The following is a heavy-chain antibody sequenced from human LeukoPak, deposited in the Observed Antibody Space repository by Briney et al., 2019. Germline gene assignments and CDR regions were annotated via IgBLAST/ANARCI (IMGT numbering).Heavy chain of an antibody. CDR1: DGSICSGGYS. Sequence: PSQTLSLTCAVSDGSICSGGYSWGWIRQPPGKGLEWIGYIYHSGSTYYNPSLKSRLTISLDRSNNQFSLKLNSVTDADTAVYYCARDIVGPPYYFDFWGQGTLVTVSS. CDR3: ARDIVGPPYYFDF. J-gene: IGHJ4*02. CDR2: IYHSGST. V-gene: IGHV4-30-2*01. D-gene: IGHD2-15*01.